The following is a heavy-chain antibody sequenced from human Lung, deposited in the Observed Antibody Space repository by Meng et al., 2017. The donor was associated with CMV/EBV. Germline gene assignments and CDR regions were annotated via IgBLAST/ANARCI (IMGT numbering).Heavy chain of an antibody. Sequence: LSCTVSDYSISSGFYWGCVRQPPGKGLEWIGSIHHTGSSYYNPSLKSRVTLSVDTSKNQFSLKVSSVTAADTAVYYCARGIFGVVDYWGQGTLVTFSS. CDR3: ARGIFGVVDY. J-gene: IGHJ4*02. V-gene: IGHV4-38-2*02. CDR2: IHHTGSS. CDR1: DYSISSGFY. D-gene: IGHD3-3*01.